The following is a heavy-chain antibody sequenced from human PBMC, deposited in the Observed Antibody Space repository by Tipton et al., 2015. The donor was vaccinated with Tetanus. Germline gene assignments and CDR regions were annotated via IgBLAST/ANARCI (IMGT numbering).Heavy chain of an antibody. CDR3: ARDINYASDY. Sequence: TLSLTCAVSGGSFRGYSWSWVRQPPGKGLEWIGEINHSGKPTYIPSLKSRVTMSLDTSNHHFSLSLSSVTAADTAVYYCARDINYASDYWGQGTLVTVSS. CDR2: INHSGKP. D-gene: IGHD4-11*01. V-gene: IGHV4-34*01. J-gene: IGHJ4*02. CDR1: GGSFRGYS.